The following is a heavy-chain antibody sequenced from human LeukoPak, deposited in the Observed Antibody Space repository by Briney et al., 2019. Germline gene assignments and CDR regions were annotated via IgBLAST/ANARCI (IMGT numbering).Heavy chain of an antibody. CDR2: ISSGGST. D-gene: IGHD1-14*01. V-gene: IGHV3-23*01. Sequence: GGSLRLSCAASGFTFRSYAMGWVRQAPGKGLEWVSAISSGGSTYYADSVKGRFAISRDNSKNTLYLQMNSLRAEDTAVYYCAKDLTFDAFDIWGQGTMVTISS. J-gene: IGHJ3*02. CDR3: AKDLTFDAFDI. CDR1: GFTFRSYA.